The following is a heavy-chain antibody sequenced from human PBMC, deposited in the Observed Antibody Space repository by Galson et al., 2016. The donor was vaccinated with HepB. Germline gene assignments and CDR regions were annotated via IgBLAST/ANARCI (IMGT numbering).Heavy chain of an antibody. CDR3: ARNYHGLEV. CDR2: INAGNGKT. Sequence: SVKVSCKVSGYRFIDYDIYWVRQAPGQGLEFMGWINAGNGKTKYSQKFQDRVTTTGDTSASIAYLELSSLKSEDTAVYYCARNYHGLEVWGQGTLITVSS. V-gene: IGHV1-3*01. CDR1: GYRFIDYD. J-gene: IGHJ4*02. D-gene: IGHD2-8*01.